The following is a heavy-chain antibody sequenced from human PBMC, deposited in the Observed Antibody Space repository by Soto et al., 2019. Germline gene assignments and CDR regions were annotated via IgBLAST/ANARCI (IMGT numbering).Heavy chain of an antibody. J-gene: IGHJ6*02. V-gene: IGHV1-2*04. CDR1: GYTFTGYY. D-gene: IGHD5-12*01. CDR3: ARGARRGHRDYYYYGMDV. Sequence: QVQLVQSGAEVKKPGASVKVSCKASGYTFTGYYMHWVRQAPGQGLEWMGWINPNSGGTNYAQKFQGWVTMTRDTSISTAYMELSRLRSDDTAVYYCARGARRGHRDYYYYGMDVWGQGTTVTVSS. CDR2: INPNSGGT.